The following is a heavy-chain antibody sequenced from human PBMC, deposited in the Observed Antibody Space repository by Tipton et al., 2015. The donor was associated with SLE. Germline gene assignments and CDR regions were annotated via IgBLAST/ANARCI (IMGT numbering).Heavy chain of an antibody. V-gene: IGHV4-34*01. Sequence: TLSLTCAVYGGSFSGYYWSWIRQPPGKGLEWIGEINHSGSTNYNPSLKSRVTISVDTSKNQFSLKLSSVTAADTAVYYCARLVVSRGAFDIWGQGTMVTVSS. CDR3: ARLVVSRGAFDI. CDR2: INHSGST. CDR1: GGSFSGYY. D-gene: IGHD2-8*02. J-gene: IGHJ3*02.